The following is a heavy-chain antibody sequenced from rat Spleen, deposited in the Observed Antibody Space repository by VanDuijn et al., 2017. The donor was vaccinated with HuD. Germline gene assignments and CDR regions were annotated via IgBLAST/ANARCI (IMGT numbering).Heavy chain of an antibody. CDR3: ARQGTPYYWYFDF. CDR1: GFTFNNYW. J-gene: IGHJ1*01. V-gene: IGHV5-31*01. Sequence: EVQLVESGGGLVQPGTSLKLSCVASGFTFNNYWMTWIRQAPGKGLEWVASITNASGRTYYPDTVKGRFTISRYNAKSSLYLQMNSLKSEDTATYYCARQGTPYYWYFDFWGPGTMVTVSS. D-gene: IGHD1-11*01. CDR2: ITNASGRT.